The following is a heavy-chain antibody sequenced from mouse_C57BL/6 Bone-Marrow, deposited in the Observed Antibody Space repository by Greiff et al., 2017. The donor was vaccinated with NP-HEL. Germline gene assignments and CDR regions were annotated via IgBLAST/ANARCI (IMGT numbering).Heavy chain of an antibody. CDR1: GFNIKNTY. D-gene: IGHD1-1*01. J-gene: IGHJ1*03. CDR2: IDPANGNT. Sequence: VQLQQSVAELVRPGASVKLSCTASGFNIKNTYMHWVKQRPEQGLEWIGRIDPANGNTKYAPEFQGKATITADTSSNTAYLQLSSLTSEDTAIYYCARNYYGSSPYWYFDVWGTGTTVTVSS. V-gene: IGHV14-3*01. CDR3: ARNYYGSSPYWYFDV.